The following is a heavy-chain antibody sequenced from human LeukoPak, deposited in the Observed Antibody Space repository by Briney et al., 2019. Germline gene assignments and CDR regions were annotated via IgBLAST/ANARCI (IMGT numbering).Heavy chain of an antibody. CDR3: ARGALYDSSGYYPEDFDY. J-gene: IGHJ4*02. CDR1: GYTFTSYD. V-gene: IGHV1-8*01. Sequence: GASVNLSFKASGYTFTSYDINWVRQATGQGLEWMGWMNPNSGNTGYAQKFQGRVTMTRNTSISTAYMELSSLRSEDTAVYYCARGALYDSSGYYPEDFDYWGQGTLVTVSS. CDR2: MNPNSGNT. D-gene: IGHD3-22*01.